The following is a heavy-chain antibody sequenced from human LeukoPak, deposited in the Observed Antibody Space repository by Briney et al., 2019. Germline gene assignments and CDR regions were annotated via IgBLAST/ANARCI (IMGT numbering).Heavy chain of an antibody. Sequence: ASVKVPCKASGGTFSSHAISWVRQAPGQGLEWMGGIIPIFGTANYAQKFQGRVTITTDESTSTAYMELSSLRSEDTAVYYCAIRLAYCGGDCYSLSYWGQGTLVTVSS. D-gene: IGHD2-21*02. J-gene: IGHJ4*02. CDR1: GGTFSSHA. CDR2: IIPIFGTA. V-gene: IGHV1-69*05. CDR3: AIRLAYCGGDCYSLSY.